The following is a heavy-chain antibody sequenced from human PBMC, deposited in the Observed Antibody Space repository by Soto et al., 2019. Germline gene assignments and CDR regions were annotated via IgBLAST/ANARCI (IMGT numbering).Heavy chain of an antibody. CDR2: ISGSGGST. CDR3: AKDALRFSSAGWSWFDP. Sequence: EVQLLESGGGLVQPGGSLRLSCAASGFTFISYAMSWVRQAPGKGLEWVSAISGSGGSTYYADSGKGRLTISRDNSKNTLYLQMNTLSAEDTAVYYCAKDALRFSSAGWSWFDPWGQGTLVTVSS. V-gene: IGHV3-23*01. D-gene: IGHD3-3*01. J-gene: IGHJ5*02. CDR1: GFTFISYA.